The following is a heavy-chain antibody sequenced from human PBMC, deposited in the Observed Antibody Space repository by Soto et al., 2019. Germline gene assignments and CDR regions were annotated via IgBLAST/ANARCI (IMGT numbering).Heavy chain of an antibody. CDR2: IDPSDSYT. CDR3: ARLGLTFGGVIATNDY. Sequence: GESLKISCKGSGYSFTSYWISWVRQMPGTGLEWMGRIDPSDSYTNYSPSFQGHVTISADKSISTAYLQWSSLKASDTAMYYCARLGLTFGGVIATNDYWGQGTLVTVSS. CDR1: GYSFTSYW. D-gene: IGHD3-16*02. V-gene: IGHV5-10-1*01. J-gene: IGHJ4*02.